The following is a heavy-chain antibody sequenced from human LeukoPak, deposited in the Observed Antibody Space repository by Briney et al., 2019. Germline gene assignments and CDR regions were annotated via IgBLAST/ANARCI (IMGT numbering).Heavy chain of an antibody. CDR2: ISYDGSDT. V-gene: IGHV3-30*01. CDR3: AKVLSKGGGYYLTDF. D-gene: IGHD3-22*01. J-gene: IGHJ4*02. CDR1: GFTFKSYS. Sequence: GRSLRLSCAASGFTFKSYSMHWVRQAPGKGLEWVALISYDGSDTYYAASVQGRFTISRDNSKNTLYLQMNSLRVEDSAVYYCAKVLSKGGGYYLTDFWGQGTLVTVSS.